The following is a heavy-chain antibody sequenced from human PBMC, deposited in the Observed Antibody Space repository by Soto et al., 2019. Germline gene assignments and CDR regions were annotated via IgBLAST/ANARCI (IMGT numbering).Heavy chain of an antibody. CDR3: ARLSSGWPHYSFDY. D-gene: IGHD6-19*01. Sequence: SETLSLTCTVSGGSISSSSYYWGWIRQPPGKGLDWIGSIYYSGSTYYNPSLKSQVTVSVDTSKNQFSLKLSSVTAADTAVYYCARLSSGWPHYSFDYWGQGTLVTVSS. V-gene: IGHV4-39*01. CDR1: GGSISSSSYY. CDR2: IYYSGST. J-gene: IGHJ4*02.